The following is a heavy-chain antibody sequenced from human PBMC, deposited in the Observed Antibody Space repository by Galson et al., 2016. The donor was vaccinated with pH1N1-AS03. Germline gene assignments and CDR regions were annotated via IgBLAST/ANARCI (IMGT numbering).Heavy chain of an antibody. D-gene: IGHD6-13*01. Sequence: SLGLSCAASGFTFSGYTMSWVRQAPGKGLEWVSFISSSSAYIYYADSLKGRFTLSRDNAKNSLYLQMNSLRVEDTAVYYFARDDSSSSDRSSYYGMDVWGQGTTVTVSS. CDR3: ARDDSSSSDRSSYYGMDV. J-gene: IGHJ6*02. V-gene: IGHV3-21*01. CDR1: GFTFSGYT. CDR2: ISSSSAYI.